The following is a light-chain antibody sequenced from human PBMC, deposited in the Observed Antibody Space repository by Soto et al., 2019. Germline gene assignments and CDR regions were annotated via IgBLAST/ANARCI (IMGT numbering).Light chain of an antibody. V-gene: IGLV3-21*04. CDR2: YDS. Sequence: VLTQPPSVSVAPGQTARITCGGNNIGIKSVHWYQQKPGQAPVLVIYYDSDRPSGIPERLSGSNSGNTATLTISRVEAGDEADYYCQVWDSSSDHVVFGGGTQLTVL. J-gene: IGLJ2*01. CDR1: NIGIKS. CDR3: QVWDSSSDHVV.